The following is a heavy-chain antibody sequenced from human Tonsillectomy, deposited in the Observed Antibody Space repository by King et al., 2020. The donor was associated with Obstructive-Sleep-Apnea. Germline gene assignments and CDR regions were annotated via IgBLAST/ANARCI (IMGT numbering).Heavy chain of an antibody. V-gene: IGHV1-2*02. J-gene: IGHJ4*02. CDR3: AIWLSGYFDY. Sequence: QLVQSGAEVKKPGASVTVSCKASGYTFIDYYIHWVRLAPGQGLEWMGWINPNSGGTNSAQKFQGRVTMTRDTSISTAYMELSRLRSDDTAVYYCAIWLSGYFDYWGQGTLVTVSS. D-gene: IGHD5-18*01. CDR1: GYTFIDYY. CDR2: INPNSGGT.